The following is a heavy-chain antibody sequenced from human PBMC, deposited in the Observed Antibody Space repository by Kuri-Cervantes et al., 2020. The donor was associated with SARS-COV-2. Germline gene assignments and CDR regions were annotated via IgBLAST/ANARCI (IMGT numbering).Heavy chain of an antibody. CDR1: GFSLSNARMG. CDR2: IFSNDEK. V-gene: IGHV2-26*01. D-gene: IGHD3-3*01. J-gene: IGHJ3*02. Sequence: SGPTLVKPTETLTLTCTVSGFSLSNARMGVSWIRQPPGKALEWLAHIFSNDEKSYSTSLKSRLTISKDTSKSQVVLTMTNMDPVDTAAYYCARWGHTIFSNAFDIWGQGTMVTVSS. CDR3: ARWGHTIFSNAFDI.